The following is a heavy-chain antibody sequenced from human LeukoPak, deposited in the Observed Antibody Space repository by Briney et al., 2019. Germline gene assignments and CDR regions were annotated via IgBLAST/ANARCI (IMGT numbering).Heavy chain of an antibody. CDR3: ARDIPTIFGDKYYYGMDV. Sequence: SETLSLTCTVSAGSISSYYWSWIRQPPGKGLEWIGYIYSSGSTNYNPSLKSRVTISVDTSKNQFSLKLSSVTAADTAVYYCARDIPTIFGDKYYYGMDVWGQGTTVTVSS. CDR1: AGSISSYY. D-gene: IGHD3-3*01. CDR2: IYSSGST. V-gene: IGHV4-59*01. J-gene: IGHJ6*02.